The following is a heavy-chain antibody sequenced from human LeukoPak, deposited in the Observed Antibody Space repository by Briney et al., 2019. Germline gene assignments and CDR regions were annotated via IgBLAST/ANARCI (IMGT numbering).Heavy chain of an antibody. CDR1: VYTFTAYY. CDR2: INPNSGGT. V-gene: IGHV1-2*02. Sequence: ASVKVSCKATVYTFTAYYMHGVRQAPGQGLEWMGWINPNSGGTNYAQKFQGRVTMTRDTSISTAYMELSRLRSDDTAVYYCARDPYYYGSGSYSAEYYYYMDVWGKGTTVTISS. CDR3: ARDPYYYGSGSYSAEYYYYMDV. D-gene: IGHD3-10*01. J-gene: IGHJ6*03.